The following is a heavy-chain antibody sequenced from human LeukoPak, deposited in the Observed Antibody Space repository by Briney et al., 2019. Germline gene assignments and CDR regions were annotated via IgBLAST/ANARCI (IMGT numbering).Heavy chain of an antibody. J-gene: IGHJ4*02. D-gene: IGHD6-19*01. CDR2: INPNSGGT. V-gene: IGHV1-2*02. CDR3: TREGYSRGWYSY. CDR1: GYTFTGYY. Sequence: ASVKVSCKASGYTFTGYYMHWVRQAPGQGLEWMGWINPNSGGTNYAQKFQDRVSMTRDTSISTAYMQLSRLRSDDTAVYYCTREGYSRGWYSYWGQGTLVTVSS.